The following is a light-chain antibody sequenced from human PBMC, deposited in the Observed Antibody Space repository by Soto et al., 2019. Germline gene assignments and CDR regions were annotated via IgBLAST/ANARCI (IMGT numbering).Light chain of an antibody. CDR2: WAS. CDR1: KSVLYSSNNKNY. Sequence: DIVMTQSPDSLAVALGERATINCKSRKSVLYSSNNKNYLDWYQQKPGQSPKLLIYWASTREAGVPDRFSGSGSGTDFSLTISSLQAEDVAVYYCQQNYSTPMTFGQGTRLEIK. CDR3: QQNYSTPMT. J-gene: IGKJ5*01. V-gene: IGKV4-1*01.